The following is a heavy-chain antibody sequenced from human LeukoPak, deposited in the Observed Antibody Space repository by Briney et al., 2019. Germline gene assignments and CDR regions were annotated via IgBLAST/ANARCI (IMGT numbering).Heavy chain of an antibody. J-gene: IGHJ6*02. CDR1: GLTFSSYR. Sequence: GGSLRLSCAASGLTFSSYRINWARQAPGKGLEWVASINHNGNVNYYVDSVKGRFTISRDNAKNSLYLQMSNLRAEDTAVYFCARGGGLDVWGQGATVTVSS. V-gene: IGHV3-7*03. D-gene: IGHD3-16*01. CDR3: ARGGGLDV. CDR2: INHNGNVN.